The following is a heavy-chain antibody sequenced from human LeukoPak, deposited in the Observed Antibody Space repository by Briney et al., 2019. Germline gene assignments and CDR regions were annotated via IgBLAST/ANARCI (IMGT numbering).Heavy chain of an antibody. CDR3: ARSAGIAVAGEFDF. CDR1: GFTFSSYA. D-gene: IGHD6-19*01. V-gene: IGHV3-23*01. J-gene: IGHJ4*02. Sequence: QPGGSLRLSCAASGFTFSSYAMSWVRQAPGKGLEWVSAISGSGGSTYYADSVKGRFTISRDNAKNSLYLQMNSLRAEDTAVYYCARSAGIAVAGEFDFWGQGTLVIVSS. CDR2: ISGSGGST.